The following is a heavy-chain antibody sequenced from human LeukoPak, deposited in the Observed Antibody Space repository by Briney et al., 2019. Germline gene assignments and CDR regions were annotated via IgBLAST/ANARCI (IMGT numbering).Heavy chain of an antibody. V-gene: IGHV4-59*01. CDR3: ARDRRRDLFHAFDI. J-gene: IGHJ3*02. Sequence: PSETLSLTCTVSGGSISSYYWSWIRQPPGKGLEWIGYIYYSGSTNYHPSLKSRVTISLDTPKNQFSLKLSSVTAADTAIYFCARDRRRDLFHAFDIWGRGTTVTVSP. CDR1: GGSISSYY. CDR2: IYYSGST. D-gene: IGHD1-14*01.